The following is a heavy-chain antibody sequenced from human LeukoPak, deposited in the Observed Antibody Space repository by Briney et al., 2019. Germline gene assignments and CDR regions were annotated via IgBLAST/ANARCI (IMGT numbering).Heavy chain of an antibody. CDR3: ARDPDNWNPLNPYNWFDP. CDR1: GYTFTGYY. CDR2: INPNSGGT. D-gene: IGHD1-20*01. J-gene: IGHJ5*02. V-gene: IGHV1-2*02. Sequence: ASVKVSCKASGYTFTGYYMHWVRQAPGQGLEWMGWINPNSGGTNYAQKFQGRVTMTRDTSISTAYMELSRLRSDDTAMYYCARDPDNWNPLNPYNWFDPWGQGTLVTVSS.